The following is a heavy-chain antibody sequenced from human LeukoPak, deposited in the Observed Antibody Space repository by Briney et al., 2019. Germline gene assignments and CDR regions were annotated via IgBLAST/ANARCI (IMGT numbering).Heavy chain of an antibody. CDR1: GGSFSGYY. CDR2: IYYSGST. D-gene: IGHD1-26*01. V-gene: IGHV4-34*01. Sequence: AETLSLTCAVYGGSFSGYYWSWIRQPPGKGLEWIGSIYYSGSTYYNPSLKSRVTISVDTSKNQFSLKLSSVTAADTAVYYCAREVKWELPYDAFDIWGQGTMVTVSS. CDR3: AREVKWELPYDAFDI. J-gene: IGHJ3*02.